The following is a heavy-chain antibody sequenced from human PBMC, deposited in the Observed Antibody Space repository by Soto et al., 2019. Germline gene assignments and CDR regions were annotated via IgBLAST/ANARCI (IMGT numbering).Heavy chain of an antibody. CDR2: ISAYNGNT. CDR1: GYTFTSNG. CDR3: ARDLAYCGGDCYPIDY. Sequence: QVQLVQSEAEVKKPGASVKVSCKASGYTFTSNGISWVRQAPGQGLEWMGWISAYNGNTNYAQKLQGRVTMTTDTSTSTAYMELRSLRSDDTAVYYCARDLAYCGGDCYPIDYWGQGTLVTVSS. V-gene: IGHV1-18*01. J-gene: IGHJ4*02. D-gene: IGHD2-21*02.